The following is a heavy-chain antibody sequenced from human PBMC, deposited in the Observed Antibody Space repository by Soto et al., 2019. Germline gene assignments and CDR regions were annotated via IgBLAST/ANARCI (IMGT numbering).Heavy chain of an antibody. CDR1: GDSVSSNSAA. J-gene: IGHJ1*01. D-gene: IGHD6-13*01. CDR3: AREDSSSWEAYFQH. CDR2: TYYRSKWYN. V-gene: IGHV6-1*01. Sequence: QTFSLTCSISGDSVSSNSAAWNWIRQSPSRGLEWLGRTYYRSKWYNDYAVSVKSRITINPDTSKNQFSLHLNSVTPEDTAVYYCAREDSSSWEAYFQHWGQGTLVTVSS.